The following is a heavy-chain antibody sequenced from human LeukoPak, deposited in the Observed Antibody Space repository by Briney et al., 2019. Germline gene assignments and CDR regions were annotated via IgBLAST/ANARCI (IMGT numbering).Heavy chain of an antibody. CDR1: GYSFTNYW. V-gene: IGHV5-51*01. Sequence: GESLKISCKGSGYSFTNYWIGWVRQMPGKGLEWMGIIYPGDSDTRYRPSFQGQVTISADKSISTAYLQWSSLKASDTAMYYCARCDYGDYEVDAFDIWGQGTMVTVSS. J-gene: IGHJ3*02. CDR2: IYPGDSDT. CDR3: ARCDYGDYEVDAFDI. D-gene: IGHD4-17*01.